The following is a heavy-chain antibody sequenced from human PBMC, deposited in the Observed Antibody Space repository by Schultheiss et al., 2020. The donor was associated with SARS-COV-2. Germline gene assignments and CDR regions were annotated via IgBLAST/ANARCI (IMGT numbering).Heavy chain of an antibody. V-gene: IGHV3-30-3*01. Sequence: GESLKISCAASGFTFSSYAMHWVRQAPGKGLEWVAVISYDGSNKYYADSVKGRFTISRDNSKNTLYLQMNSLRAEDTAVYYCARAGSYHIPSGYWGQGTLVTVSS. D-gene: IGHD1-26*01. J-gene: IGHJ4*02. CDR3: ARAGSYHIPSGY. CDR1: GFTFSSYA. CDR2: ISYDGSNK.